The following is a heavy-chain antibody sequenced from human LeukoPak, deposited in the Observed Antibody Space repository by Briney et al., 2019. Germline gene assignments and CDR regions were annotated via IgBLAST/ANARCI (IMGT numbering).Heavy chain of an antibody. Sequence: GASVKVSCKASGYTFTSYGISWVRQAPGQGLEWMGWICTYNGNTKYAQKVKGRVTMTTDTSKSTAYMELRSLRSDDTAVYYCARVNYGSSGYYGYWGQGTLVTVSS. V-gene: IGHV1-18*01. CDR2: ICTYNGNT. J-gene: IGHJ4*02. D-gene: IGHD3-22*01. CDR3: ARVNYGSSGYYGY. CDR1: GYTFTSYG.